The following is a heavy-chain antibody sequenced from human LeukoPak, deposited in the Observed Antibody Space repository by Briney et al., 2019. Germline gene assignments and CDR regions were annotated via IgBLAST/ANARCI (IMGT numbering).Heavy chain of an antibody. D-gene: IGHD3-16*01. Sequence: PSETLSLTCTVSGGSISSNSYYWGWIRQPPGKGLEWIGSIYYSGSTYCNPSLKSRVTISVDTSKIHLSLKLSSVTAADMAVYYCARWGSYAFDFWGQGTLVTVSS. CDR2: IYYSGST. CDR3: ARWGSYAFDF. V-gene: IGHV4-39*02. CDR1: GGSISSNSYY. J-gene: IGHJ4*02.